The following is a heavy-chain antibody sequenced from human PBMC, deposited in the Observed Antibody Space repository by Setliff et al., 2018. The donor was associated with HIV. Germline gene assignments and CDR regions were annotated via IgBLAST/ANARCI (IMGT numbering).Heavy chain of an antibody. CDR2: ISAYNVNT. V-gene: IGHV1-18*01. J-gene: IGHJ4*02. Sequence: ASVKVSCKASGYTFSNYAIIWVRQAPGQGLEWMGWISAYNVNTNYAQKLQGRVTMTTDTSTSTAYMELRSLRSDDTAVYYCAGAGSGTRAPPRYWGQGTLVTVSS. CDR3: AGAGSGTRAPPRY. CDR1: GYTFSNYA. D-gene: IGHD1-1*01.